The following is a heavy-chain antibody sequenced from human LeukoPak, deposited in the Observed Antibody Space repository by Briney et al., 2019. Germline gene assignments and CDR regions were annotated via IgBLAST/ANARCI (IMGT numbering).Heavy chain of an antibody. V-gene: IGHV4-39*07. CDR1: GGSISSSSYY. Sequence: SETLSLTCTVSGGSISSSSYYWSWIRQPPGKGLEWIGEINHSGSTNYNPSLKSRVTISVDTSKNQFSLKLSSVTAADTAVYYCARLVTIGVQGTKSPSNDYWGQGTLVTVSS. CDR2: INHSGST. D-gene: IGHD3-10*01. CDR3: ARLVTIGVQGTKSPSNDY. J-gene: IGHJ4*02.